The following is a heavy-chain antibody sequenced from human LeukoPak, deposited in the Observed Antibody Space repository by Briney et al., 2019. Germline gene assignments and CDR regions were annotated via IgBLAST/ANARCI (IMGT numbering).Heavy chain of an antibody. J-gene: IGHJ4*02. CDR2: IYPGDSST. D-gene: IGHD6-13*01. CDR3: ARRFSTSWYFDY. Sequence: GESLKISCKGSGYSFTSYWIGWVRQMPGKGLEWMGIIYPGDSSTKYSPSFQGQVTISADKSISTAYLQWRSLKASDTAMYYCARRFSTSWYFDYWGQGALVTVSS. CDR1: GYSFTSYW. V-gene: IGHV5-51*01.